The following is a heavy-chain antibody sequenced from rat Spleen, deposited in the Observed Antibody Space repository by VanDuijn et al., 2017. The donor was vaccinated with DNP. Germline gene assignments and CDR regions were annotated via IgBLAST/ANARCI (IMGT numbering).Heavy chain of an antibody. D-gene: IGHD5-1*01. Sequence: EVQLVESGGGLVQPGRSMKLSCAASGFTFSSFPMAWVRQAPTKGLEWVATISLSGGNTYYRDYVKGRFTISTDNAKNTLYMKMNSLRSEDTATYYCTRAGLGAIFDYWGQGVMVTVSS. CDR3: TRAGLGAIFDY. CDR2: ISLSGGNT. CDR1: GFTFSSFP. V-gene: IGHV5-46*01. J-gene: IGHJ2*01.